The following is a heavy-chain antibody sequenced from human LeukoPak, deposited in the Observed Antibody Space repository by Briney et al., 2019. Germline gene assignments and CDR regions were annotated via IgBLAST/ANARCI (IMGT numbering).Heavy chain of an antibody. CDR2: INHSGST. J-gene: IGHJ4*02. D-gene: IGHD3-22*01. CDR1: GGSFSGYY. Sequence: PSETLSLTCAVYGGSFSGYYWSWIRQPPGKGLEWIGEINHSGSTNYNPSLKSRVTISVDTSKNQFSLKLSSVTAADTAVYYCARGLNYYDSSGYFWGQGTLVTVSS. CDR3: ARGLNYYDSSGYF. V-gene: IGHV4-34*01.